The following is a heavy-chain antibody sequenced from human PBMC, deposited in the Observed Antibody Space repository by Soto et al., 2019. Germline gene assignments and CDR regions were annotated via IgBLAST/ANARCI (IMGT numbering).Heavy chain of an antibody. J-gene: IGHJ4*02. Sequence: QVQLQESGPGLVKPSETLSLTCTVSGGSVSSGSYYWSWIRQPPGKGLEWIGYIYYSGSTNYNPSLKSRVTISVDTSQNQFSLQLSSVTAADTAVYYCAREAGSWGSNPLLHWGQGTLVTVSS. CDR2: IYYSGST. CDR1: GGSVSSGSYY. V-gene: IGHV4-61*01. D-gene: IGHD6-13*01. CDR3: AREAGSWGSNPLLH.